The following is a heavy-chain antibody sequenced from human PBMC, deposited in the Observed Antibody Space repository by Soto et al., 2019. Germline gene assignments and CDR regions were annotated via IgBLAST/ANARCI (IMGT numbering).Heavy chain of an antibody. V-gene: IGHV4-30-4*01. Sequence: SETLSLTCTVSGGCISSGDYYWSWIRQPPGKGLEWIGYIYYSGSTYYNPSLKSRVTISVDTSKNQFSLKLSSVTAADTAVYYCARDLRMASNWFDPWGQGTLVTVSS. D-gene: IGHD2-15*01. CDR3: ARDLRMASNWFDP. J-gene: IGHJ5*02. CDR2: IYYSGST. CDR1: GGCISSGDYY.